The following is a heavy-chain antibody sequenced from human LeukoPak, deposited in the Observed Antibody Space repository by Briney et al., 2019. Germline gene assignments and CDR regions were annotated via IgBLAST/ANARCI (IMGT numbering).Heavy chain of an antibody. Sequence: PSETLSLTCTVSGASTSAYYWSWIRQPPGKGLEWIGYSYSGGNANYNPSLKSRVTISIDTSENHSFLRLTSVTAADAAVYFCSLSRRGGGYWRSAFAVWGQGALVTISS. CDR3: SLSRRGGGYWRSAFAV. CDR2: SYSGGNA. D-gene: IGHD6-25*01. J-gene: IGHJ3*01. CDR1: GASTSAYY. V-gene: IGHV4-59*01.